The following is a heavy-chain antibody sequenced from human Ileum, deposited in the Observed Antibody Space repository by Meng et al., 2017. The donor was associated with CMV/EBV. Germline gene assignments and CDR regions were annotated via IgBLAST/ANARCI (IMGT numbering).Heavy chain of an antibody. CDR3: ARVLCSSIGCYGYYFDY. Sequence: SCAASGFTFSSYWMSSVRQAPGKGLEWGANIKQDGSEKYHVDSVKGRFTISRDNAKNSLYLQMNSLRVEDTAVYYCARVLCSSIGCYGYYFDYWGQGTLVTVSS. CDR2: IKQDGSEK. D-gene: IGHD2-2*01. CDR1: GFTFSSYW. J-gene: IGHJ4*02. V-gene: IGHV3-7*01.